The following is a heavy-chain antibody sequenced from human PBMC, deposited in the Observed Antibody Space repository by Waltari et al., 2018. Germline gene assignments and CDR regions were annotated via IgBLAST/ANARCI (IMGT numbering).Heavy chain of an antibody. Sequence: EVQLLESGGGLVQPGGSLRRSCAASGFTFISSAMRWVRQAPGKGLEWVSASSGSGGSTYYADSVKGRFTISRDNSKNTLYLQMNSLRAEDTAVYYCAKGYMAYSDIDYWGQGTLVTVSS. CDR1: GFTFISSA. D-gene: IGHD2-15*01. J-gene: IGHJ4*02. CDR3: AKGYMAYSDIDY. CDR2: SSGSGGST. V-gene: IGHV3-23*01.